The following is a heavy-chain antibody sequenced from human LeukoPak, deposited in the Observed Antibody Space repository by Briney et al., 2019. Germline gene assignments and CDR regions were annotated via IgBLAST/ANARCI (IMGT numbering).Heavy chain of an antibody. CDR1: GGSISSGGYY. V-gene: IGHV4-30-2*01. Sequence: SQTLSLTCTVSGGSISSGGYYWSWIRQPPGKGLEWIGYIYHSGSTYYNPSLKSRVTISVDTSKNQFSLSLSSVTAADTAVYYCARITFVVEGYGMDVWGQGTTVTVSS. CDR2: IYHSGST. D-gene: IGHD2-21*01. J-gene: IGHJ6*02. CDR3: ARITFVVEGYGMDV.